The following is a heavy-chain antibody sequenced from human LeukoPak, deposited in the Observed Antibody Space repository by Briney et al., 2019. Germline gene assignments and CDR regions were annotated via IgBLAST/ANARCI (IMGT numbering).Heavy chain of an antibody. V-gene: IGHV1-2*06. Sequence: ASVKVSCKASGYTFTGYYMHWVRQAPGQGLEWMGRINPNSGGTNYAQKFQGRVTMTRDTSISTAYMELSRLRSDDTAVYYCAREGSYYYDSSGFDYWGQGTLVTVSS. CDR2: INPNSGGT. J-gene: IGHJ4*02. D-gene: IGHD3-22*01. CDR1: GYTFTGYY. CDR3: AREGSYYYDSSGFDY.